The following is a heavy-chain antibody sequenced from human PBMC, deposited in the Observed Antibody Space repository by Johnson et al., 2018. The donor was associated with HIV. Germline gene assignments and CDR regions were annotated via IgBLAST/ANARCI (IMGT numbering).Heavy chain of an antibody. CDR3: AKVGATVITPRGEAFDI. V-gene: IGHV3-9*01. CDR1: GFTFDDYA. J-gene: IGHJ3*02. D-gene: IGHD4-23*01. CDR2: ISWNSGSI. Sequence: VQLVESGGGVVQPGRSLRLSCAASGFTFDDYAMHWVRQAPGKGLEWVSGISWNSGSIGYADSVKGRFTISRDNSKNTLYLQMNSLRAEDTAVYYCAKVGATVITPRGEAFDIWGQGTMVTVSS.